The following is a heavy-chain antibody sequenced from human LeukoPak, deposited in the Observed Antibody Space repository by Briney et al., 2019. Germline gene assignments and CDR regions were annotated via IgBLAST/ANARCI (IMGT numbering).Heavy chain of an antibody. D-gene: IGHD6-19*01. Sequence: PGGSLRLSCAASGFTFSSYWMGWVRQAPGKGLEWVSSISSSSSYIYYADSVKGRFTISRDNAKNSLYLQMNSLRAEDTAVYYCVRVAVSGTDWLDPWGQGTPVTVSS. J-gene: IGHJ5*02. CDR1: GFTFSSYW. CDR3: VRVAVSGTDWLDP. CDR2: ISSSSSYI. V-gene: IGHV3-21*01.